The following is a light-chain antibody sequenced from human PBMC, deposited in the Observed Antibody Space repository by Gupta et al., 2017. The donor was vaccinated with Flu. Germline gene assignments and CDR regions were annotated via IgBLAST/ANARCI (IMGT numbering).Light chain of an antibody. Sequence: DIVMTQSPDSLAVSLGERATINCKSSQSVLYSSNNENHLAWYQQKPGQSPKMLIYWASIRESGVPDRFSGSGSGTDFTLTISSLQAEDVAVYYCQQYYSAPRTFGQGTKVEIE. CDR2: WAS. J-gene: IGKJ1*01. V-gene: IGKV4-1*01. CDR1: QSVLYSSNNENH. CDR3: QQYYSAPRT.